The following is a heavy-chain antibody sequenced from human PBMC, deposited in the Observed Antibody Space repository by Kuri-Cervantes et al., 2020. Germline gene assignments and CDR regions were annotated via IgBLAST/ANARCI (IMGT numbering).Heavy chain of an antibody. V-gene: IGHV3-30-3*01. Sequence: LSLTCAASGFTLSNHAMNWVRQAPGKGLEWVAVISYDGSNKYYADSVKGRFTISRDNSKKTLYLQMTSLTTEDTAVYYCARVSESYYYFDYWGQGSLVTVSS. CDR2: ISYDGSNK. D-gene: IGHD1-26*01. J-gene: IGHJ4*02. CDR3: ARVSESYYYFDY. CDR1: GFTLSNHA.